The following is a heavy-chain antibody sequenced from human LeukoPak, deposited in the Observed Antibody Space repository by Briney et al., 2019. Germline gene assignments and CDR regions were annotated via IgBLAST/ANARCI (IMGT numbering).Heavy chain of an antibody. J-gene: IGHJ2*01. Sequence: SETLSLTCTVSGRVISGYYWSWIRQPPGKGLEWIGYIYYSGSTNYNPSLTSRVTISVDTSKNQFSLKLSSVTAADTAVYYCARHVAYCGGDCYPNWYFDLWGRGTLVTVSS. D-gene: IGHD2-21*02. CDR3: ARHVAYCGGDCYPNWYFDL. V-gene: IGHV4-59*08. CDR1: GRVISGYY. CDR2: IYYSGST.